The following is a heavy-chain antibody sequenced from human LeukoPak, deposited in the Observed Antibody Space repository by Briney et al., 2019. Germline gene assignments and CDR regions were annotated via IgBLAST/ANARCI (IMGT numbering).Heavy chain of an antibody. Sequence: GGSLILSCAASGFTFSSYGMHWVRQAPGKGLEWVAVIWYDGSNKYYADSVKGRFTISRDNSKNTLYLQMNSLRAEDTAVYYCARSEQWLTEFDYWGQGTLVTVSS. CDR2: IWYDGSNK. CDR1: GFTFSSYG. D-gene: IGHD6-19*01. V-gene: IGHV3-33*01. J-gene: IGHJ4*02. CDR3: ARSEQWLTEFDY.